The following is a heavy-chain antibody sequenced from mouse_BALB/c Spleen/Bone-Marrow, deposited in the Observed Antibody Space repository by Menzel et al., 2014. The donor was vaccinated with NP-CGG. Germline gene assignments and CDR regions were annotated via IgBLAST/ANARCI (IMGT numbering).Heavy chain of an antibody. CDR1: GFDFSRYW. V-gene: IGHV4-1*02. D-gene: IGHD2-3*01. CDR2: INPDSRPI. Sequence: EEMLVESGGGMAHPGGSLKLSCAASGFDFSRYWMGWVRESPGKGQEWIGEINPDSRPINYTPSLKDKFLISRDNAKNALCLHMSEVRSEDRALYFRPRLGYFGGFVYWGQGTLVTVSA. J-gene: IGHJ3*01. CDR3: PRLGYFGGFVY.